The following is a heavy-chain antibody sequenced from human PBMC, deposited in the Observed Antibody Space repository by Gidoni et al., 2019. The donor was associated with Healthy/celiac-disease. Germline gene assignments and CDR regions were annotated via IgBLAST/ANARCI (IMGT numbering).Heavy chain of an antibody. Sequence: EVQLVESGGGLVQPGRSLRLSCAASGFTFDDYAMPWVRQAPGKGLEWVSGISWNSGSIGYADSVKGRFTISRDNAKNSLYLQMNSLRAEDTALYYCAKGVSYYDFWSGYYNGWGRDAFDIWGQGTMVTVSS. CDR3: AKGVSYYDFWSGYYNGWGRDAFDI. D-gene: IGHD3-3*01. J-gene: IGHJ3*02. CDR1: GFTFDDYA. V-gene: IGHV3-9*01. CDR2: ISWNSGSI.